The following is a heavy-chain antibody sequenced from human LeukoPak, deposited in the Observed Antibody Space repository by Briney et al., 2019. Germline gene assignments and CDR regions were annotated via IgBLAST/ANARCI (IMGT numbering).Heavy chain of an antibody. J-gene: IGHJ3*02. Sequence: ASVTVSCKASGYTFTDYYIHWVRQAPGQGLEWMGWINPKTGGTNYAQKFQGKVTMTRDTSISTAYMEVPRLRSDDTAVYYCAKDASTDIIVVPGAFDTWGQGTRVTVYS. D-gene: IGHD2-2*01. CDR2: INPKTGGT. V-gene: IGHV1-2*02. CDR3: AKDASTDIIVVPGAFDT. CDR1: GYTFTDYY.